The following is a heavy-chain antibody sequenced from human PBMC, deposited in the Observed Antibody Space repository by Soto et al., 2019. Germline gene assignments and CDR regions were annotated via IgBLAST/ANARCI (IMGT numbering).Heavy chain of an antibody. D-gene: IGHD6-13*01. V-gene: IGHV1-18*04. CDR1: GYSYTSYG. CDR3: ARGAAARLPLGP. CDR2: ISARYGNT. J-gene: IGHJ5*02. Sequence: QVQLVQSGAEVKITGASVKISCRTSGYSYTSYGITWLRQAPGQGFEWMGWISARYGNTNYAEKFQDRVTMSTDTSTTTAYLDLKNLRFDDTAVYYCARGAAARLPLGPWCQGTLVTVS.